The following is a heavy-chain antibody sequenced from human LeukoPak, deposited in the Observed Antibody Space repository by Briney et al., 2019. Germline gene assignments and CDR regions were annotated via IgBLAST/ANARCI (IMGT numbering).Heavy chain of an antibody. CDR3: ATPDYYDRNGYYFDY. J-gene: IGHJ4*02. D-gene: IGHD3-22*01. CDR1: GYTLTELS. V-gene: IGHV1-24*01. CDR2: FDPEDGET. Sequence: ASVKVSCKVSGYTLTELSMHWVRQAPGKGLEWMGGFDPEDGETIYAQKFQGRVTMTEGTSTDTAYMELSSLRSEDTAVYYCATPDYYDRNGYYFDYWGQGTLVTVSS.